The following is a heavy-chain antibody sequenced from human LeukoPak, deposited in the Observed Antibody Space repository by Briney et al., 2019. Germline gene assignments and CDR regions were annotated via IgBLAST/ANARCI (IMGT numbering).Heavy chain of an antibody. CDR1: GLTFLTYA. Sequence: GGSLRLSCAASGLTFLTYAMSWVRQAPGKGLQWVSVIRDSGASTYYADSVKGRFTISRDNSKNTLYLQMNSLRAEDTAVYYCAKAGRSGWYPGWPFDIWGQGTMVTVSS. CDR3: AKAGRSGWYPGWPFDI. D-gene: IGHD6-19*01. V-gene: IGHV3-23*01. CDR2: IRDSGAST. J-gene: IGHJ3*02.